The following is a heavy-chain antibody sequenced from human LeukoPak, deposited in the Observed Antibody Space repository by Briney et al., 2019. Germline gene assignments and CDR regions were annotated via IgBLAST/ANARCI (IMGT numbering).Heavy chain of an antibody. Sequence: ASVKVSCKASGGTFSSYAISWVRQAPGQGLEWMGWISAYNGNTNYAQKLQGRVTMTTDTSTSTAYMELRSLRSDDTAVYYCARVDVRGWFDPWGQGTLVTVSS. CDR1: GGTFSSYA. J-gene: IGHJ5*02. CDR2: ISAYNGNT. CDR3: ARVDVRGWFDP. V-gene: IGHV1-18*01. D-gene: IGHD2-8*01.